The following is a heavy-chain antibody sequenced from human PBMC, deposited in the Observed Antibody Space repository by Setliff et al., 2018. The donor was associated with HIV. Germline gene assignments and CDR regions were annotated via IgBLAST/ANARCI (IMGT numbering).Heavy chain of an antibody. J-gene: IGHJ4*02. Sequence: SETLSLTCAVSGYSISSRYYWGWIRQPPGKGLEWIGSMSHSGTADYSPSPRSRVTISLDTSKNQFSLKLRSVTAADTAVYYCAKLSVLVDSWGQGTLVTVS. V-gene: IGHV4-38-2*01. CDR3: AKLSVLVDS. CDR2: MSHSGTA. CDR1: GYSISSRYY. D-gene: IGHD1-7*01.